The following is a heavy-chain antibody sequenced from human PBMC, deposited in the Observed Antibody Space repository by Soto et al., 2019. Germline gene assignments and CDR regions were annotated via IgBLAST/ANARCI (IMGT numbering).Heavy chain of an antibody. V-gene: IGHV3-15*01. J-gene: IGHJ4*02. Sequence: GGSLRLSCAASGFTFSNAWMSWVRQAPGKGLEWVGRIKSKTDGGTTDYAAPVKGRFTISRDDSKNTLYLQMNSLKTEDTAVYYCTTGNDILTGFDYWGQGTLVTVSS. CDR3: TTGNDILTGFDY. CDR2: IKSKTDGGTT. D-gene: IGHD3-9*01. CDR1: GFTFSNAW.